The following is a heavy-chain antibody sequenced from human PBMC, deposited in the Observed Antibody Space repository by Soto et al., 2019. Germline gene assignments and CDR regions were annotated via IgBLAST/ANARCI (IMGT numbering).Heavy chain of an antibody. D-gene: IGHD2-2*01. CDR1: GGSISSGDFY. Sequence: SETLSLTCTVSGGSISSGDFYWSWIRQPPGRGLEWIGYISYSGSTYYNTSLKSRVTISVDTSKNQFSLKLNSVTAADTAVYYCARGGPTRSRYKYNWFDHWGQGTLVTVSS. CDR3: ARGGPTRSRYKYNWFDH. CDR2: ISYSGST. J-gene: IGHJ5*02. V-gene: IGHV4-30-4*01.